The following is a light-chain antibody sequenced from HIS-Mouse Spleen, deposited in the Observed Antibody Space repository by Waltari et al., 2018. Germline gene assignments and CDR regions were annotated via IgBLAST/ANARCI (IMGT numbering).Light chain of an antibody. J-gene: IGLJ2*01. Sequence: YELTQPPSVSVSTGETASLTCYVEPLSDEYASWYQQKPGQSPVLVIYQDSKRPSGIPERFSGSNSGNTATLTISGTQAMDEADYYCQAWDSSTVVFGGGTKLTVL. CDR3: QAWDSSTVV. CDR1: PLSDEY. V-gene: IGLV3-1*01. CDR2: QDS.